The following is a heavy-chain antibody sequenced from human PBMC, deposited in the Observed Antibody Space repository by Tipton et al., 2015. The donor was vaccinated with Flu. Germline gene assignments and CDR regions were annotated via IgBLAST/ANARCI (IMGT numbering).Heavy chain of an antibody. CDR3: ARGRKLRYFDWLPQPHYYYYGMDV. Sequence: QLVQSGAEVKKPGASVKVSRKASGYTFTSYDINWVRQATGQGLEWMGWMNPNSGNTGYAQKFQGRVTMTRNTSISTAYMELSSLRSEDTAVYYCARGRKLRYFDWLPQPHYYYYGMDVWGQGTTVTVSS. J-gene: IGHJ6*02. CDR1: GYTFTSYD. CDR2: MNPNSGNT. V-gene: IGHV1-8*01. D-gene: IGHD3-9*01.